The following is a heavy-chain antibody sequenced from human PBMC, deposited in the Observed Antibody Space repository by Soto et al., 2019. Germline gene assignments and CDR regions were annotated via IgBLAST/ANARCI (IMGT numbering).Heavy chain of an antibody. Sequence: PSETLSLTCTVSGGSISSYYWSWIRQPAGKGLEWIGRIYTSGSTNYNPSPKSRVTISVDTSKNQFSLKLSSVTAADTAVYYCASLAVTPYYYYYGMDVWGQGTTVTVSS. D-gene: IGHD4-4*01. CDR2: IYTSGST. CDR1: GGSISSYY. J-gene: IGHJ6*02. V-gene: IGHV4-4*07. CDR3: ASLAVTPYYYYYGMDV.